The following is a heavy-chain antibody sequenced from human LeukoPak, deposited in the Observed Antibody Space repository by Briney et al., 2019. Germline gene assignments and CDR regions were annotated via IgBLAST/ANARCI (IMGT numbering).Heavy chain of an antibody. D-gene: IGHD1-26*01. CDR2: IDGGAGRT. V-gene: IGHV3-23*01. CDR3: AREGGGSGGTYYFDY. CDR1: GFTFNNYA. J-gene: IGHJ4*02. Sequence: QPGGSLRLSCAGSGFTFNNYAMSWVRQAPGKGLEWVSGIDGGAGRTFYADSVKGRFTISRDNSKNTVYLQMNSLRAEDTAVYYCAREGGGSGGTYYFDYWGQGTLVTVSS.